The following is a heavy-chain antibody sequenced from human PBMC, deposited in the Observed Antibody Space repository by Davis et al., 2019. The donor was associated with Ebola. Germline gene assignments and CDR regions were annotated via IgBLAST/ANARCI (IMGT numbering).Heavy chain of an antibody. V-gene: IGHV1-18*01. Sequence: ASVKVSCMASRYTFTSYGTSWVRQAPGQGLEWMGWISAYNGNTNYAQKLQGRVTMTTDTSTSTAYMELRSLRSDDTAVYYCAADRGNWNAFDIWGQGTMVTVSS. D-gene: IGHD1-1*01. J-gene: IGHJ3*02. CDR3: AADRGNWNAFDI. CDR1: RYTFTSYG. CDR2: ISAYNGNT.